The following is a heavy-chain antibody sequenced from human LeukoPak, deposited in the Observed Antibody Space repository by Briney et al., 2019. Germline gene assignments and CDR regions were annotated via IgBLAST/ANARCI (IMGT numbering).Heavy chain of an antibody. CDR1: GFTFSSYE. D-gene: IGHD3-10*01. Sequence: PGGSLRLSCAASGFTFSSYEMSWVRQAPGKGLEWVSAISGSDDSTYYADSVKGRFTISRDNSNNTLFLQMTSLRAEDTALYYCAKDYGSGSYYAFDHWGQGTPVTVSS. V-gene: IGHV3-23*01. J-gene: IGHJ4*02. CDR3: AKDYGSGSYYAFDH. CDR2: ISGSDDST.